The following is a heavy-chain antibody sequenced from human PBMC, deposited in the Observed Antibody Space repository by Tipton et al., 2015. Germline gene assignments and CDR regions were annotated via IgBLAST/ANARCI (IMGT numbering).Heavy chain of an antibody. CDR1: GGSISSRSYY. Sequence: TLSLTCTVSGGSISSRSYYWGWIRQPPGKGLEWIGSIYYSGNIYYNLSLKSRVTMSRDTSKNQLSLKLSSVTAADTAVYYCATGRSIAARPFDYWGQGTLVTVSS. J-gene: IGHJ4*02. CDR3: ATGRSIAARPFDY. D-gene: IGHD6-6*01. V-gene: IGHV4-39*07. CDR2: IYYSGNI.